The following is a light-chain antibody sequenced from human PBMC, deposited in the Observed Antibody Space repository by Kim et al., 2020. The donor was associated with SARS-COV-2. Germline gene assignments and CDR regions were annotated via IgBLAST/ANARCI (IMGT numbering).Light chain of an antibody. J-gene: IGKJ1*01. CDR3: QQYNVWRT. V-gene: IGKV3-15*01. CDR1: QTVSNK. Sequence: SVSPGERATLSCRASQTVSNKLAWYQYKRGQAPRLLIYDASTRATGIPARFSGSGSGTEFTLTISSLQSEDSAVYYCQQYNVWRTFGQGTKVDIK. CDR2: DAS.